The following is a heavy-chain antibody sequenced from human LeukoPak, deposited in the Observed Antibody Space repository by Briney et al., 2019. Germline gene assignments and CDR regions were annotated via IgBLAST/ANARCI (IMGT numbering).Heavy chain of an antibody. CDR3: ARGLLWFGELLNYYFDY. J-gene: IGHJ4*02. Sequence: GASVKVSCKASGYTFTSYYMHWVRQAPGQGLEWMGWINPNSGGTNYAQKFQGRVTMTRDTSISTAYMELSRLRSDDTAVYYCARGLLWFGELLNYYFDYWGQGTLVTVSS. V-gene: IGHV1-2*02. CDR1: GYTFTSYY. D-gene: IGHD3-10*01. CDR2: INPNSGGT.